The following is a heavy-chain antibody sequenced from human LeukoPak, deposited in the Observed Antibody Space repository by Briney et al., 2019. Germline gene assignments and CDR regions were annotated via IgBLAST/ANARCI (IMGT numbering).Heavy chain of an antibody. Sequence: GGSLRLSCAASGFTFSSYSMNWVRQAPGKGLEWVSSISSSSSYIYYADSVKGRFTISRDNAKNSPYLQMNSLRAEDTAVYYCARDYGSPTPPDYWGQGTLVTVSS. J-gene: IGHJ4*02. CDR1: GFTFSSYS. V-gene: IGHV3-21*01. CDR2: ISSSSSYI. D-gene: IGHD1-26*01. CDR3: ARDYGSPTPPDY.